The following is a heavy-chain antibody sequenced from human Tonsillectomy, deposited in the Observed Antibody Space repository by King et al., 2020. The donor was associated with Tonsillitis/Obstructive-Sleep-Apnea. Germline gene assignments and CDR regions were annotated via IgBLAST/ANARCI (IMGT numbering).Heavy chain of an antibody. V-gene: IGHV3-23*04. J-gene: IGHJ3*02. Sequence: VQLVESGGILLQPGGSLRLSCAASGFTFSSYAMSWVRQAPGKGLEWVSDISGSGGSTYYADSVKGRFTISRDNSKNTLYLQMNTRRAEDTAVYYCSKDPPPTQYYYGSGSYAFDIWGQGTMVTVSS. CDR3: SKDPPPTQYYYGSGSYAFDI. D-gene: IGHD3-10*01. CDR2: ISGSGGST. CDR1: GFTFSSYA.